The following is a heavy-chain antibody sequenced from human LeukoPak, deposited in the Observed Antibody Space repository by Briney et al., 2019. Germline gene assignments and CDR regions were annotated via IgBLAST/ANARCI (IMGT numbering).Heavy chain of an antibody. Sequence: ASVKVSCKASGYTFTGYYMHWVRQAPGQGLEWMGWINPSGGSTSYAQKFQGGVTMTRDMSTSTVYMELSSLRSEDTAVYYCARDSVEQWLSNYYYYMDVWGKGTTVTVSS. J-gene: IGHJ6*03. CDR2: INPSGGST. CDR1: GYTFTGYY. V-gene: IGHV1-46*01. D-gene: IGHD6-19*01. CDR3: ARDSVEQWLSNYYYYMDV.